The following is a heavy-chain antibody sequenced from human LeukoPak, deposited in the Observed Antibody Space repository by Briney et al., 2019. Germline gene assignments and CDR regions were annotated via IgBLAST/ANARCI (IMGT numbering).Heavy chain of an antibody. CDR1: GGSVSSYY. CDR2: IYYSGST. Sequence: SSQTLSLTCTVSGGSVSSYYWSWIRQPPGKGLEWIGYIYYSGSTNYNPSLKSRVTISVDTSKNQFSLKLSSVTAADTAVYYCARWATAGYFNAFDIWGQGTMVTVSS. D-gene: IGHD2-21*01. V-gene: IGHV4-59*08. J-gene: IGHJ3*02. CDR3: ARWATAGYFNAFDI.